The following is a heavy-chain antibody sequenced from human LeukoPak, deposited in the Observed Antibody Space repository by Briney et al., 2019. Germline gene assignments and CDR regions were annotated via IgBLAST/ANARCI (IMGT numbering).Heavy chain of an antibody. CDR3: AREVVVPAAMGVGAFDI. V-gene: IGHV3-30*04. CDR1: GFTFSSYA. J-gene: IGHJ3*02. Sequence: PGRSLRLSCAASGFTFSSYAMHWVRQAPGKGLEWVAVISYDGSNKYYADSVKGRFTISRDNSKNTLYLQMNSLRAEDTAVYYCAREVVVPAAMGVGAFDIWGQGTMVTVSS. D-gene: IGHD2-2*01. CDR2: ISYDGSNK.